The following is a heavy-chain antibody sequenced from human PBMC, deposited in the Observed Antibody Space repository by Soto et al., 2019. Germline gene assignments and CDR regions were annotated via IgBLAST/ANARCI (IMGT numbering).Heavy chain of an antibody. CDR1: GFTFSSYG. V-gene: IGHV3-30*18. CDR3: AKDGGLRLILGIDY. CDR2: ISYDGSNK. Sequence: QVQLVESGGGVVQPGRSLRLSCAASGFTFSSYGMHWVRQAPGKGLEWVAVISYDGSNKYYADSVKGRFTISRDNSKNTLFLKINSLRDEDTAVYYCAKDGGLRLILGIDYWGQGALVTVSS. D-gene: IGHD5-12*01. J-gene: IGHJ4*02.